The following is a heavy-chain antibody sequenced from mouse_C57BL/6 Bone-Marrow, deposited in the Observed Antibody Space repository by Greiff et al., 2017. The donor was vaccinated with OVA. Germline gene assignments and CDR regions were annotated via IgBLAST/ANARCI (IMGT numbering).Heavy chain of an antibody. D-gene: IGHD2-4*01. V-gene: IGHV1-80*01. CDR2: IYPGDGDT. J-gene: IGHJ2*01. CDR1: GYAFSSYW. CDR3: ARYYYDYEGFDY. Sequence: QVQLKESGAELVKPGASVKISCKASGYAFSSYWMNWVKQRPGKGLEWIGQIYPGDGDTNYNGKFKGKATLTADKSSSTAYMQLSSLTSEDSAVYFCARYYYDYEGFDYWGQGTTLTVSS.